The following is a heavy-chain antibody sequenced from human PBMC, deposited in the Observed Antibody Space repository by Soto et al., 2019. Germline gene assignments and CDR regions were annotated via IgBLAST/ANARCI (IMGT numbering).Heavy chain of an antibody. D-gene: IGHD3-16*02. Sequence: QLQLQESGPGLVKPSETLSLTCTVSGGSISSSSYYWGWIRQPPGKGLEWIGSIYYSGSTYYNPSLKSRVTISVDTSKNQFSLKLSSVTAADTAVYYCAARRYYDYVWGSYRRHDFDYWGQGTLVTVSS. CDR1: GGSISSSSYY. V-gene: IGHV4-39*01. CDR3: AARRYYDYVWGSYRRHDFDY. CDR2: IYYSGST. J-gene: IGHJ4*02.